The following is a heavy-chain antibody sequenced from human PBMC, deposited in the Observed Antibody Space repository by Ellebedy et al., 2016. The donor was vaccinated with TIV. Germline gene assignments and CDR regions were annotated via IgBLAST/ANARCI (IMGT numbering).Heavy chain of an antibody. V-gene: IGHV3-30-3*01. CDR3: AGEVGARQINS. CDR2: ISYTGGSQ. J-gene: IGHJ4*02. CDR1: GLTFSSHA. Sequence: GESLKISCAASGLTFSSHAMHWVRQAPGKGLEWVATISYTGGSQNYADSVKGRFTISRDNSKNTLYLQMNSLRVEDTAVYYCAGEVGARQINSWGQGTQVTVSS. D-gene: IGHD1-26*01.